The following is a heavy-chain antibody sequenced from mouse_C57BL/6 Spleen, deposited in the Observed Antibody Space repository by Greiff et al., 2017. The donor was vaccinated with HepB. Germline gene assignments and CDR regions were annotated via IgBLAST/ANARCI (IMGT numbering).Heavy chain of an antibody. CDR3: ARDLDDGYYVYWFAY. Sequence: EVKLVESGGGLVKPGGSLKLSCAASGFTFSSYAMSWVRQTPEKRLEWVATISDGGSYTYYPDNVKGRFTISRDNAKNNLYLQMSHLKSEDTAMYYCARDLDDGYYVYWFAYWGQGTLVTVSA. V-gene: IGHV5-4*01. J-gene: IGHJ3*01. CDR2: ISDGGSYT. D-gene: IGHD2-3*01. CDR1: GFTFSSYA.